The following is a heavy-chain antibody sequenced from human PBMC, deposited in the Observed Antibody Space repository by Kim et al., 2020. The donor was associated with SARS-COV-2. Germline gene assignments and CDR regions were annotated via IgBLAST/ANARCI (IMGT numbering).Heavy chain of an antibody. CDR1: GGSISSGSYY. V-gene: IGHV4-61*02. J-gene: IGHJ5*02. CDR2: IYTSGST. Sequence: SETLSLTCTVSGGSISSGSYYWSWIRQPAGKGLEWIGRIYTSGSTNYNPSLKSRVTISVDTSKNQFSLKLSSVTAADTAVYYCASSSSSFGRYDPWGQGTLVTVSS. CDR3: ASSSSSFGRYDP. D-gene: IGHD6-13*01.